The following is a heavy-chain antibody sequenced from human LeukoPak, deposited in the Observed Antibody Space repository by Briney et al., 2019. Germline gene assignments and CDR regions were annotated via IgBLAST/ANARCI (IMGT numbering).Heavy chain of an antibody. CDR3: AREREYSKSSTFFRYSDY. D-gene: IGHD6-6*01. Sequence: ASVKVSCKASGYIFPSYGISWVRQAPGQGLEWMGWINPYNGNTNYAQKLQGRVTMTTDTSTSTAYMELRSLRSDDTAVYYGAREREYSKSSTFFRYSDYWGQGTLVTVSS. CDR1: GYIFPSYG. J-gene: IGHJ4*02. V-gene: IGHV1-18*01. CDR2: INPYNGNT.